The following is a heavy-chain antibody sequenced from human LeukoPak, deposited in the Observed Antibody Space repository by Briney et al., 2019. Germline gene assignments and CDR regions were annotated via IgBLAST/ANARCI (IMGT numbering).Heavy chain of an antibody. CDR2: INSGGSST. Sequence: GGSLRLSCAASGFTFSSYWMHWVRQAPGKGLVWVSRINSGGSSTTYADSVKGRFTISRDNAKNTLYLQMNSLRAEDTAVYYCAKEIVAASTIDYWGQGTLVTVSS. CDR1: GFTFSSYW. D-gene: IGHD5-12*01. J-gene: IGHJ4*02. CDR3: AKEIVAASTIDY. V-gene: IGHV3-74*01.